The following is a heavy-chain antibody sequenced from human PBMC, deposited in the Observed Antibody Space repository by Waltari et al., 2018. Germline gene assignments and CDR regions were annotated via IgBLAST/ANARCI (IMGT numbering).Heavy chain of an antibody. Sequence: QVQLQQWGAGLLKPSETLSLTCAVYGGSFSGYYWSWIRQPPGKGLAWIGEINHSGSTNYNPSLKSRVTISVDTSKNQFSLKLSSVTAADTAVYYCARGQLILYHDSSGRRKNWFDPWGQGTLVTVSS. D-gene: IGHD3-22*01. CDR3: ARGQLILYHDSSGRRKNWFDP. CDR1: GGSFSGYY. J-gene: IGHJ5*02. V-gene: IGHV4-34*01. CDR2: INHSGST.